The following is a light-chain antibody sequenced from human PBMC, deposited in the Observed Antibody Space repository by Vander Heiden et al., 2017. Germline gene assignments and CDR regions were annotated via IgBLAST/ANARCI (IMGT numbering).Light chain of an antibody. CDR1: QSVSSSY. Sequence: DIVLTQSPGTLSLSPGERATLSCRASQSVSSSYLAWYQQRPGQAPRLLIYSASSRATGIPDRFSGSGSGTDFTLTISRLEPEDFAVYYCQHYGSSPPFTFGPGTKVDIK. J-gene: IGKJ3*01. CDR2: SAS. V-gene: IGKV3-20*01. CDR3: QHYGSSPPFT.